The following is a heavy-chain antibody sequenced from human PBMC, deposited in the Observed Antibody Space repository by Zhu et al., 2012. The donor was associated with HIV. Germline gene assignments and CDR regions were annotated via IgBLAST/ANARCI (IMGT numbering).Heavy chain of an antibody. D-gene: IGHD6-19*01. J-gene: IGHJ4*02. CDR3: ASLPNYSSGIDY. CDR2: IYYSGST. V-gene: IGHV4-61*01. Sequence: QVQLQESGPGLVKPSETLSLTCTVSGGSVSSGSYYWSWIRQPPGKGLEWIGYIYYSGSTNYNPSLKSRVTISVDTSKNQFSLKLSSVTAADTALYYCASLPNYSSGIDYWGQGTLVTVS. CDR1: GGSVSSGSYY.